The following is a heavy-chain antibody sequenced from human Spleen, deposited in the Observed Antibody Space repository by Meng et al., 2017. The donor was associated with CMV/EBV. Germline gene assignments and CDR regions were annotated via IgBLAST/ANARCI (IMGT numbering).Heavy chain of an antibody. V-gene: IGHV4-61*01. CDR2: IYYSGST. CDR1: GGSVASGSYY. Sequence: SETLSLTCTVSGGSVASGSYYWSWIRQSPGKGLEWIGYIYYSGSTNYNPSLKSRVTISVDTSKNQFSLKLRSVTAADTAVYFCARGARGVGYCTSATCYRTLDSWGQGALVTVSS. J-gene: IGHJ4*02. CDR3: ARGARGVGYCTSATCYRTLDS. D-gene: IGHD2-2*02.